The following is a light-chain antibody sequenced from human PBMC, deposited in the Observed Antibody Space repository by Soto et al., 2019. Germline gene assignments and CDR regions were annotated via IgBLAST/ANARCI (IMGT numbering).Light chain of an antibody. CDR3: QQYAGAPWT. CDR2: AAN. V-gene: IGKV3-20*01. Sequence: ETVLTQSPSTLSVSPGETATLSCRAEHSVNNNLAWFQQKPGQAPKLLIYAANRKTTDSPDRLTGSGSGTDFNLTISSLEPEDSGLYYCQQYAGAPWTFGPGTKVDIK. J-gene: IGKJ1*01. CDR1: HSVNNN.